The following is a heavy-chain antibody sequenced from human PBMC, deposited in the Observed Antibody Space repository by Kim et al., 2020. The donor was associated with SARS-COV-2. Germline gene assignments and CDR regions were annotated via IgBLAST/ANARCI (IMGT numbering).Heavy chain of an antibody. CDR3: ARDALGFGESPPFDY. Sequence: QKFQGRVTITADESTSTAYMELSGLRSEDTAVYYCARDALGFGESPPFDYWGQGTLVTVSS. V-gene: IGHV1-69*01. D-gene: IGHD3-10*01. J-gene: IGHJ4*02.